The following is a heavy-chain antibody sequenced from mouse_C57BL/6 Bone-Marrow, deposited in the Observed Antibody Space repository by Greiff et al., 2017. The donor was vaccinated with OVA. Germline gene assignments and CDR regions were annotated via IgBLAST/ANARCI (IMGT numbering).Heavy chain of an antibody. J-gene: IGHJ2*01. CDR3: ARGYDGYYVDY. V-gene: IGHV1-82*01. D-gene: IGHD2-3*01. CDR1: GYAFSSSW. Sequence: QVQLQQSGPELVKPGASVKISCKASGYAFSSSWMNWVKQRPGKGLEWIGRIYPGDGDTNYNGKFKGKATLTADKSSSTAYMQLSSLTSEDSAVYYCARGYDGYYVDYWGQGTTLTVSS. CDR2: IYPGDGDT.